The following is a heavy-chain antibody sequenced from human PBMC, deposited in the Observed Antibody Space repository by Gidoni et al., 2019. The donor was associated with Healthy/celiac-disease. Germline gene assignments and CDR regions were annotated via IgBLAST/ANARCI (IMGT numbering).Heavy chain of an antibody. CDR3: AKVALWSGYVYDAFDI. CDR2: ISGSGGST. J-gene: IGHJ3*02. V-gene: IGHV3-23*01. CDR1: GFPFSSYA. Sequence: EVQLLESVGGLVQPGGSLSLSCAASGFPFSSYAMGWVRQAPGKGLEWVSAISGSGGSTYYADSVKGRFTISRDNSKNTLYLQMNSLRAEDTAVYYCAKVALWSGYVYDAFDIWGQGTMVTVSS. D-gene: IGHD3-3*01.